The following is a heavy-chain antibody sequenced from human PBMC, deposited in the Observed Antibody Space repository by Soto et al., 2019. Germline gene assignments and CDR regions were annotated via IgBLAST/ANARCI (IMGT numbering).Heavy chain of an antibody. V-gene: IGHV4-31*03. D-gene: IGHD3-10*01. CDR2: IYYSGST. CDR3: ARDSYGSGSPRHYYYGMDV. Sequence: PSETLSLTCTVSGGPISSGGYYWSWIRQHPGKGLEWIGYIYYSGSTYYNPSLKSRVTISVDTSKNQFSLKLSSVTAADTAVYYCARDSYGSGSPRHYYYGMDVWGQGTTVTVSS. J-gene: IGHJ6*02. CDR1: GGPISSGGYY.